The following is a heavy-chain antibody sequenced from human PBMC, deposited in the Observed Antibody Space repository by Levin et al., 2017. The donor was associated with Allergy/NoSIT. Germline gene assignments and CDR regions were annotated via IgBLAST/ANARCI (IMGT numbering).Heavy chain of an antibody. J-gene: IGHJ6*02. CDR3: AREGYNGGNSVRYLDV. V-gene: IGHV4-30-2*06. CDR1: GGSISSGVYS. CDR2: SYHNGNT. D-gene: IGHD4-23*01. Sequence: SETLSLTCAVSGGSISSGVYSWSWIRQSPGKGLEWIGYSYHNGNTKYNSSLKSRVTISVDRSKKEFSLKLTSVTAADTAVYYCAREGYNGGNSVRYLDVWGQGITVTVSS.